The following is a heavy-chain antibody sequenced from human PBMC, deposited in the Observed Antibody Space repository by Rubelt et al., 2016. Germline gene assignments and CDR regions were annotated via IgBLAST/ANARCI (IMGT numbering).Heavy chain of an antibody. Sequence: EVHLLESGGGLVQPGGSLRLSCAASGFTVSSNYMSWVRQAPGKGLDWVSVIYSGGNTYYADSVKGRFTFSGDNSKNTLYLQLNSVRAEDTAVYYCAGVVTANWFDPWGQGTLVTVSS. CDR3: AGVVTANWFDP. D-gene: IGHD2-21*02. J-gene: IGHJ5*02. CDR2: IYSGGNT. CDR1: GFTVSSNY. V-gene: IGHV3-53*01.